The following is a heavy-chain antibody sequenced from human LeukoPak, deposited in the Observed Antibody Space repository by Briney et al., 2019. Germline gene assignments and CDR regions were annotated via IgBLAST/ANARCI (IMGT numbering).Heavy chain of an antibody. Sequence: ASVKVSCKASGYTFTSYDINWVRQATGQGLEWMGWMNPNSGNTGYAQKLQGRVTITRNTSISTAYMELSSLRSEDTAVYYCARARYCSSTSCYPDYWGQGTLVTVSS. CDR2: MNPNSGNT. D-gene: IGHD2-2*01. CDR1: GYTFTSYD. CDR3: ARARYCSSTSCYPDY. J-gene: IGHJ4*02. V-gene: IGHV1-8*03.